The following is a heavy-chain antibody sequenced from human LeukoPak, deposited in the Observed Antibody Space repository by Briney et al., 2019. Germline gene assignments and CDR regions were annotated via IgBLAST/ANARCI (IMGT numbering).Heavy chain of an antibody. Sequence: PGGSLRLSCAASGFTFSSYAMSWVREAPGRGLECVSAISGSGGSTYYADSVKGRFTISRDNSKNTLYLQMNSLRAEDTAVYYCAKSVIVVVVAANFDFWGQRTLVTVSS. D-gene: IGHD2-15*01. J-gene: IGHJ4*02. CDR3: AKSVIVVVVAANFDF. CDR2: ISGSGGST. V-gene: IGHV3-23*01. CDR1: GFTFSSYA.